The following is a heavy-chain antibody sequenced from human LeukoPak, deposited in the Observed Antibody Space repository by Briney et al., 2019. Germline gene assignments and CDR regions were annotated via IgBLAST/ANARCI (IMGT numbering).Heavy chain of an antibody. CDR2: IYYSGST. V-gene: IGHV4-59*01. CDR1: GGSISTDY. CDR3: ARDKDYFDSGDAFDI. J-gene: IGHJ3*02. D-gene: IGHD3-22*01. Sequence: SETLSLTCTVSGGSISTDYWSWIRQPPGKGLEWIGYIYYSGSTNYNPSLKSRVTMSVDTSKNQFSLKLSSVTAADTAVYYCARDKDYFDSGDAFDIWGQGTVVTVSS.